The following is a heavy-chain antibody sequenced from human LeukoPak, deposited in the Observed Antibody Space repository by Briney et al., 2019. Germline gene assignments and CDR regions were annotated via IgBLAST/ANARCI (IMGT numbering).Heavy chain of an antibody. D-gene: IGHD6-6*01. CDR3: ARAYSSSSTHYGMDV. CDR1: GYTFTSYG. CDR2: ISAYNGNT. V-gene: IGHV1-18*01. J-gene: IGHJ6*02. Sequence: ASVKASCKASGYTFTSYGISWVRQAPGQGLEWMGWISAYNGNTNYAQKLQGRVTMTTDTSTSTAYMELRSLRSDDTAVYYCARAYSSSSTHYGMDVWGQGTTVTVSS.